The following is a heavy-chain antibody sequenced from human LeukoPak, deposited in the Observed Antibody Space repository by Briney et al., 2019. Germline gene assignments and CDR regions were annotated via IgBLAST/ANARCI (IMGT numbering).Heavy chain of an antibody. CDR1: GLTFDDYA. Sequence: GGSLRLSCAASGLTFDDYAMHWVRQAPGKGLESVSGISWNSGTIGYADSVKGRFTISRDNAKNSLYLQMNSLRPEDMAFYYCAKGNSGSYSQDWFDPWGQGTLVTVSS. CDR2: ISWNSGTI. V-gene: IGHV3-9*03. D-gene: IGHD1-26*01. J-gene: IGHJ5*02. CDR3: AKGNSGSYSQDWFDP.